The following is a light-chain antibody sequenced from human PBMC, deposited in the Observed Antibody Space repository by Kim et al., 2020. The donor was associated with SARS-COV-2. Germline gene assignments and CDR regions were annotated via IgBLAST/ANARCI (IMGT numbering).Light chain of an antibody. V-gene: IGKV1-39*01. CDR3: QQSYTSPFT. Sequence: DIQMTQSPSSLSASVGDRVTITCRTTQSISSHLNWYQQKPGTAPKLLISAASTLQGGVPSRFSGSGSETDFTLTISSLQPEDFATYFCQQSYTSPFTFGPGTKVDIK. J-gene: IGKJ3*01. CDR2: AAS. CDR1: QSISSH.